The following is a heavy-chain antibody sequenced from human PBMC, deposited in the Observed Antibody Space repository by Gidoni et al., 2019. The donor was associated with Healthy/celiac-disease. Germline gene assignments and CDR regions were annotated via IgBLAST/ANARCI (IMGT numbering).Heavy chain of an antibody. CDR1: GGSISSGGYY. CDR2: IYYSGST. J-gene: IGHJ6*02. V-gene: IGHV4-31*03. Sequence: QVQLQESGPGLVKPSQTLSLTCTVSGGSISSGGYYWSWIRQHPGKGLEWIGYIYYSGSTYYNPSLKSRVTISVDTSKNQFSLKLSSVTAADTAVYYCARGLSDFWSGTVGMDVWGQGTTVTVSS. CDR3: ARGLSDFWSGTVGMDV. D-gene: IGHD3-3*01.